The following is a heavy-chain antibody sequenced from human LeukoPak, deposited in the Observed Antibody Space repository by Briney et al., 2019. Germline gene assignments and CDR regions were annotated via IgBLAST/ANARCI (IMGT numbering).Heavy chain of an antibody. Sequence: RGESLKISCKGSGYSFTSYWIGWVRQMPGKGLEWMGIIYPGDSDTRYSPSFQGQVTISADKSISTAYLQWSSLKASDTAMYYCARLAYCGGDCFLNFDYWGQGTLVTVSS. D-gene: IGHD2-21*02. J-gene: IGHJ4*02. CDR1: GYSFTSYW. CDR2: IYPGDSDT. V-gene: IGHV5-51*01. CDR3: ARLAYCGGDCFLNFDY.